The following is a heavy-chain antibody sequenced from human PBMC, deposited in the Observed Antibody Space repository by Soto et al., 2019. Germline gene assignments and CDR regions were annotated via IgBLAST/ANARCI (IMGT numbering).Heavy chain of an antibody. CDR2: INHSGST. D-gene: IGHD6-13*01. Sequence: PSETLSLTCAVYGGSFSGYYWSWIRQPPGKGLEWIGEINHSGSTNYNPSLKSRVTISVDTSKNQFSLKLSSVTAADTAVYYCARGGSSSWYRNTWFDPWGQGTLVTVSS. CDR1: GGSFSGYY. CDR3: ARGGSSSWYRNTWFDP. V-gene: IGHV4-34*01. J-gene: IGHJ5*02.